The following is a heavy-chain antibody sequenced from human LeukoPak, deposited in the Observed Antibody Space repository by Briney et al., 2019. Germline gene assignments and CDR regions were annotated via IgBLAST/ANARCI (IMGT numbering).Heavy chain of an antibody. CDR2: LSYSWST. J-gene: IGHJ3*02. D-gene: IGHD3-22*01. Sequence: ASETLSLTCTVSGFSISSSDYYWSWIRQHPTKGLEWIGYLSYSWSTYYNPSLKSLVTISVDTSKNHFSLRLSSVTAADTAVYYCARNFDSYNAFDIWGQGTMVTVSS. CDR1: GFSISSSDYY. CDR3: ARNFDSYNAFDI. V-gene: IGHV4-31*01.